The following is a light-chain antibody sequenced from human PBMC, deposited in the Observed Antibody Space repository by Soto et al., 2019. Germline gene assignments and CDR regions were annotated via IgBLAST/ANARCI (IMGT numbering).Light chain of an antibody. Sequence: EIVLTQSPGTLSLSPGQRATLSCRASQSVSSTYLGWYQQKPGQAPRLLIYSTSTRATGIPDRFSGSGSGTDSTLTINGLEPEDFAGYYCQQYGSSPFPFGPGTRVDI. CDR3: QQYGSSPFP. CDR2: STS. CDR1: QSVSSTY. V-gene: IGKV3-20*01. J-gene: IGKJ3*01.